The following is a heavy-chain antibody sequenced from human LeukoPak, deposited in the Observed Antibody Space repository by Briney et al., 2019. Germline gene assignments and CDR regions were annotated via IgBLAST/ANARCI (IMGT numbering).Heavy chain of an antibody. Sequence: GGSLRLSCAASGFTFSDYYMSWIRQAPGKGLEWVSYISSSGSTIYYADSVKGRFTISRDNAKNSLYLQMNSLRAEDTAVYYCTTGKVVTAPVDYWGQGTLVTVSS. V-gene: IGHV3-11*01. D-gene: IGHD2-21*02. CDR3: TTGKVVTAPVDY. CDR2: ISSSGSTI. J-gene: IGHJ4*02. CDR1: GFTFSDYY.